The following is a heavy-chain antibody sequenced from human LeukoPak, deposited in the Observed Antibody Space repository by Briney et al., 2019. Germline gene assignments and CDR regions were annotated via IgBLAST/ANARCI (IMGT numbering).Heavy chain of an antibody. CDR3: ARGVYIAAAQYAY. V-gene: IGHV4-59*01. CDR2: IYCSGTT. CDR1: GGSFSGYY. J-gene: IGHJ4*02. Sequence: PSETLSLTCAVYGGSFSGYYWSWIRQPPGKGLEWIGYIYCSGTTNYNPSLKSRVTISVDTSKNQFSLKLSSVTAADTAVYYCARGVYIAAAQYAYWGQGTLVTVSS. D-gene: IGHD6-13*01.